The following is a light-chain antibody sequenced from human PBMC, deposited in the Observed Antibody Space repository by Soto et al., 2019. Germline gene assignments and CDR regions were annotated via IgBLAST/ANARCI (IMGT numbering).Light chain of an antibody. CDR1: QSISSNY. Sequence: EIVLTQSPGTLSLSPGERVTLSCRASQSISSNYLAWYQQKPGQAPRLLIYGASTRATGTPARFSGSGSGTDFTLTISSLQSEDFAVYYRQQYGSSPRTFGLGTKVDIK. CDR2: GAS. V-gene: IGKV3-20*01. CDR3: QQYGSSPRT. J-gene: IGKJ1*01.